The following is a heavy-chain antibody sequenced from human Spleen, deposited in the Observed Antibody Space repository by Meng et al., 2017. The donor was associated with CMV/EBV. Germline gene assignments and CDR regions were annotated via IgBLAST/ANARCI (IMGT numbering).Heavy chain of an antibody. CDR3: ARALRHNWFDP. CDR2: INHSGST. J-gene: IGHJ5*02. Sequence: VRVQQWGAGLLKPSETLSRTCAVYGGSFSGYYWSWIRQPPGKGLEWIGEINHSGSTNYNPSLKSRVTISVDTSKNQFSLKLSSVTAADTAVYYCARALRHNWFDPWGQGTLVTVSS. V-gene: IGHV4-34*01. CDR1: GGSFSGYY.